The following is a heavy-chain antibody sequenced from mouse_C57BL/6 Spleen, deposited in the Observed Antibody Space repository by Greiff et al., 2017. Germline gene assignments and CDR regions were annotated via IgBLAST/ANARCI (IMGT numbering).Heavy chain of an antibody. CDR2: INPGSGGT. D-gene: IGHD1-1*01. CDR1: GYAFTNYL. Sequence: VQLQQSGAELVRPGTSVKVSCKASGYAFTNYLIEWVKQRPGQGLEWIGVINPGSGGTNYNEKFKGKATLTADKSSSTAYMQLSSLTSEDSAVYFCARGTVEGGYFDVWGTGTTVTVSS. J-gene: IGHJ1*03. CDR3: ARGTVEGGYFDV. V-gene: IGHV1-54*01.